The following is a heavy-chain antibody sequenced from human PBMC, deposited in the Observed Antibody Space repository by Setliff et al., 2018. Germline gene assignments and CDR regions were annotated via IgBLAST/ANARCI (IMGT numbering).Heavy chain of an antibody. Sequence: ETLSLTCTVSGASISSYYWSWFRQPPGEGLEWIGYIYSSGNIKYNPSLKSRVTISLDTSKNQFSLKLSPVTAADTAVYDCARDGPHWVTSRCPGAWFDPWGQGILVTVSS. D-gene: IGHD2-15*01. CDR2: IYSSGNI. J-gene: IGHJ5*02. V-gene: IGHV4-4*09. CDR1: GASISSYY. CDR3: ARDGPHWVTSRCPGAWFDP.